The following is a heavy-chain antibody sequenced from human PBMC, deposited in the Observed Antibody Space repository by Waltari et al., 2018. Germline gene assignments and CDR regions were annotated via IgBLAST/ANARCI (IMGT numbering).Heavy chain of an antibody. CDR2: INHSGST. Sequence: QVQLQQWGAGLLKPSETLSLTCAVYGGSFSGYYCSWIRQPPGKGLEWIGEINHSGSTNYNPSLKRRVTISVDTSKNQFSLKLRSVTAADTAVYYCARDFSDSSTSREFDYWGQGTLVTVSS. CDR3: ARDFSDSSTSREFDY. CDR1: GGSFSGYY. V-gene: IGHV4-34*01. J-gene: IGHJ4*02. D-gene: IGHD6-19*01.